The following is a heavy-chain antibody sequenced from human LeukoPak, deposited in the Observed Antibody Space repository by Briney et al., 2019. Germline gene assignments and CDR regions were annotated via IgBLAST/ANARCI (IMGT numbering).Heavy chain of an antibody. D-gene: IGHD3-10*01. CDR3: ARDLDNYSGSGSYYNGDPLFQH. CDR2: LNPNSGGT. J-gene: IGHJ1*01. V-gene: IGHV1-2*02. CDR1: GYTFTGFC. Sequence: ASVKVSCKASGYTFTGFCIHWVRQAPGQGLEWMGWLNPNSGGTNYAQNFQGRVTMTRDTSISTGYMELCRLRSDDTAVYYCARDLDNYSGSGSYYNGDPLFQHWGQGTLVTVSS.